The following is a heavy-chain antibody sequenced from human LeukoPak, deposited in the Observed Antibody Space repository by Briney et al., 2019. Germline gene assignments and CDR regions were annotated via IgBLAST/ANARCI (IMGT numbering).Heavy chain of an antibody. CDR2: IYYSGST. CDR1: GDSITNVNYF. Sequence: SETLSLTCTVSGDSITNVNYFWGWFRQPPGKGLEWIGYIYYSGSTNYNPSLKSRVTISVDTSKNQFSLKLSSVTAADTAVYYCAASSPRGGWYYYYGMDVWGQGTTVTVSS. CDR3: AASSPRGGWYYYYGMDV. J-gene: IGHJ6*02. D-gene: IGHD6-19*01. V-gene: IGHV4-61*05.